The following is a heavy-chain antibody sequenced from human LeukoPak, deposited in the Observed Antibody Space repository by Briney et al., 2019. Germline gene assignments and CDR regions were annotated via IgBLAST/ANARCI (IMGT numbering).Heavy chain of an antibody. CDR3: VRGHWYFDL. CDR2: INHSGST. J-gene: IGHJ2*01. Sequence: PSETLSLTCAVYGGSFSGYYWSWIRQPPGKGLEWIGEINHSGSTNYNPSLKSRVTISVDTSKNQFSLQLSSVTAADTAVYYCVRGHWYFDLWGRGTLVTVSS. CDR1: GGSFSGYY. V-gene: IGHV4-34*01.